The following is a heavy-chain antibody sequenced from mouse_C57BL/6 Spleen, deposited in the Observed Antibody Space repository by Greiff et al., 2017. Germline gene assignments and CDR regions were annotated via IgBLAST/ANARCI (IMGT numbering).Heavy chain of an antibody. CDR1: GYTFTSYW. Sequence: QVQLQQSGAELVKPGASVKMSCKASGYTFTSYWITWVKQRPGQGLEWIGDIYPGSGSTNYNEKFKSKATLTVDTSSSTAYMQLSSLTSEDSAVYYCARGGNDYDGFDYWGQGTTLTVSS. CDR3: ARGGNDYDGFDY. CDR2: IYPGSGST. V-gene: IGHV1-55*01. J-gene: IGHJ2*01. D-gene: IGHD2-4*01.